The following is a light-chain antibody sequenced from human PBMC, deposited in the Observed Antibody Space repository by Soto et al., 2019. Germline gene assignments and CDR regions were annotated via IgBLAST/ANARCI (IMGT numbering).Light chain of an antibody. V-gene: IGKV1-5*01. J-gene: IGKJ4*01. CDR1: QSISSW. Sequence: DIQMTQSPSTLRASVGDRGTITCRASQSISSWLAWYQKKPAKAPKLLIYDASSLESGVPSRFRGSQSGTAFTLTITSLLPDDFATYFGQQYRSYSLPTFGGGTKVDIK. CDR2: DAS. CDR3: QQYRSYSLPT.